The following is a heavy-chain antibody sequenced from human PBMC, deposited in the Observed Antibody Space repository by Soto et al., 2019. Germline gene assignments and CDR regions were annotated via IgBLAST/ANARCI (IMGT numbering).Heavy chain of an antibody. D-gene: IGHD3-3*01. Sequence: SETLSLTCTVSGGSISSSSYYWGWIRQPPGKGLEWIGSIYYSGSTYYNPSLKSRVTISVDTSKNQFSLKLDSVTAADTAVYYCARLGGYYQAFDNWGQGTLVTVSS. CDR3: ARLGGYYQAFDN. CDR2: IYYSGST. J-gene: IGHJ4*02. V-gene: IGHV4-39*01. CDR1: GGSISSSSYY.